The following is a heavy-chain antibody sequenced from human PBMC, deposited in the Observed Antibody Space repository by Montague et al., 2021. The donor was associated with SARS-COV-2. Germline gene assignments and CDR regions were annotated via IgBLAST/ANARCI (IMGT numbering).Heavy chain of an antibody. CDR2: ISYDGSNK. CDR3: ARGGSGSYYGRFDY. Sequence: SLRLSCAASGFTFSSYAMHWVRQAPGKGLEWVAVISYDGSNKYYADSVKGRFTISRDNSKNTLYLQMNSLRAEDTAVYYCARGGSGSYYGRFDYWGQGTLVTVSS. D-gene: IGHD1-26*01. V-gene: IGHV3-30*04. CDR1: GFTFSSYA. J-gene: IGHJ4*02.